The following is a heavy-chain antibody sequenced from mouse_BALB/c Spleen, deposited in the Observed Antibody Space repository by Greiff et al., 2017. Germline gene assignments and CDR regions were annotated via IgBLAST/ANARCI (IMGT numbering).Heavy chain of an antibody. CDR3: ARDNYAMDY. J-gene: IGHJ4*01. CDR2: ISSGGSYT. V-gene: IGHV5-6*01. Sequence: EVNLVESGGDLVKPGGSLKLSCAASGFTFSSYGMSWVRQTPDKRLEWVATISSGGSYTYYPDSVKGRFTISRDNAKNTLYLQMSSLKSEDTAMYYCARDNYAMDYWGQGTSVTVSS. CDR1: GFTFSSYG.